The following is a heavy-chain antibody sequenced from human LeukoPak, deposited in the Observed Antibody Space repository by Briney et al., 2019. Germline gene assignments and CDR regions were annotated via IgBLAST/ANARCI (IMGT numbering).Heavy chain of an antibody. CDR2: IYSCGST. J-gene: IGHJ4*02. V-gene: IGHV3-53*01. CDR1: GFTVRSHY. D-gene: IGHD3-22*01. Sequence: VESGGGLIQPGGSLRLSCAASGFTVRSHYMSWVRQAPGKELEWVSFIYSCGSTYFADSVKGRFTIPRDNSKNTLYLQMNSLRAEDTAVYFCASAGGGYYDSSGYYNYWGQGTLVTVSS. CDR3: ASAGGGYYDSSGYYNY.